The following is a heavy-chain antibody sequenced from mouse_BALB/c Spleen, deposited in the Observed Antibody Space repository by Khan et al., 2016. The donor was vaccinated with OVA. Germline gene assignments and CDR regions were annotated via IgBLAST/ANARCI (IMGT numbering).Heavy chain of an antibody. CDR3: TSRGMFGIFVY. Sequence: QVQLKQSGAELAKPGSSVKMSCVASGYAFTTYWMHWIKQRPGQGLEWIGYINPSTGYIENNQKFKDKATLTTDASSSTAYMQLSSLTSEDSAVYYCTSRGMFGIFVYWGQGTQVTVSA. CDR2: INPSTGYI. J-gene: IGHJ3*01. V-gene: IGHV1-7*01. D-gene: IGHD1-1*02. CDR1: GYAFTTYW.